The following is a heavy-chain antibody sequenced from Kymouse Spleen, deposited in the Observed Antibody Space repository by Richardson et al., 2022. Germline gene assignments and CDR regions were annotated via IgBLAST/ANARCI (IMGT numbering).Heavy chain of an antibody. Sequence: QVQLVESGGGVVQPGRSLRLSCAASGFTFSSYGMHWVRQAPGKGLEWVAVISYDGSNKYYADSVKGRFTISRDNSKNTLYLQMNSLRAEDTAVYYCAKVTGTTYYYYYGMDVWGQGTTVTVSS. CDR1: GFTFSSYG. V-gene: IGHV3-30*18. J-gene: IGHJ6*02. CDR2: ISYDGSNK. D-gene: IGHD1-7*01. CDR3: AKVTGTTYYYYYGMDV.